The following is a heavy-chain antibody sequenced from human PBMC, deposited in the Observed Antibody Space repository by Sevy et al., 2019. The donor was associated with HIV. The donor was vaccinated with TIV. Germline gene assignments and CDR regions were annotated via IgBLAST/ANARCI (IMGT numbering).Heavy chain of an antibody. Sequence: GGSLRLSCAISGFTVNDKYIIWVRQAPGKGLEWVSVIFSSGSTYYADSAKGRFTISRDNSKNTVDLQMKSVITEDTAVYYCVSLFLSYRSGWSYFDYWGQGTLVTVSS. D-gene: IGHD6-19*01. J-gene: IGHJ4*02. CDR2: IFSSGST. CDR3: VSLFLSYRSGWSYFDY. V-gene: IGHV3-66*02. CDR1: GFTVNDKY.